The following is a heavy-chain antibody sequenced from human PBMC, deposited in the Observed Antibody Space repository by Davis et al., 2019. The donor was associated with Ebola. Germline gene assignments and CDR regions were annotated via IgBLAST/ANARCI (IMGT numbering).Heavy chain of an antibody. Sequence: ASVKVSCKASGYTFTSYDINWVRQATGQGLEWMGWMNPNSGNTGYAQKLQGRVTMTTDTSTSTAYMELSSLRSEDTAVYYCARVWVVPAAPNWFDPWGQGTLVTVSS. CDR1: GYTFTSYD. V-gene: IGHV1-8*01. CDR2: MNPNSGNT. D-gene: IGHD2-2*01. CDR3: ARVWVVPAAPNWFDP. J-gene: IGHJ5*02.